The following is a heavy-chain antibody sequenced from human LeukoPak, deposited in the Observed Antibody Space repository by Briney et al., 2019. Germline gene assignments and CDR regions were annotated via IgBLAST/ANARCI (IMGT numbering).Heavy chain of an antibody. V-gene: IGHV4-34*01. CDR2: INHSGST. CDR3: ARGITAVVTLNWFDP. J-gene: IGHJ5*02. CDR1: GGSFSGYY. Sequence: PAETLSLTCAVYGGSFSGYYWSWIRQPPGKGREWIGEINHSGSTNYNPSLKSRVTISVDTSKNQFSLKLSSVTAADTAVYYCARGITAVVTLNWFDPWGQGTLVTVSS. D-gene: IGHD4-23*01.